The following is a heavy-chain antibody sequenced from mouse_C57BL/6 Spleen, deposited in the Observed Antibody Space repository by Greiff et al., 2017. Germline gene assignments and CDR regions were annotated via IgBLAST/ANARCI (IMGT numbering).Heavy chain of an antibody. D-gene: IGHD2-1*01. V-gene: IGHV1-52*01. Sequence: VKLQQPGAELVRPGSSVKLSCKASGYTFTSYWMHWVKQRPIQGLEWIGNIDPSDSETHYNQKFKDKATLTVDKSSSTAYMQLSSLTSEDSAVYYCARGGNSHYYAMDYWGQGTSVTVSS. CDR1: GYTFTSYW. CDR2: IDPSDSET. CDR3: ARGGNSHYYAMDY. J-gene: IGHJ4*01.